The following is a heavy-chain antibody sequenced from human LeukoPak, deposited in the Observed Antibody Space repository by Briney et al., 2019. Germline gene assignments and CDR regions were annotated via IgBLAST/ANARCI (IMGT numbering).Heavy chain of an antibody. Sequence: SETLSLTCTVSSGSISSYYWSWIRQPPGKGLEWIGYIYYSGSTNYNPSLKSRGPISLDKSKNQFSLKLSSVTAADTAVYYCASSSIAVASASAYYYYYMDVWGKGTTVTVSS. J-gene: IGHJ6*03. D-gene: IGHD6-19*01. V-gene: IGHV4-59*01. CDR2: IYYSGST. CDR1: SGSISSYY. CDR3: ASSSIAVASASAYYYYYMDV.